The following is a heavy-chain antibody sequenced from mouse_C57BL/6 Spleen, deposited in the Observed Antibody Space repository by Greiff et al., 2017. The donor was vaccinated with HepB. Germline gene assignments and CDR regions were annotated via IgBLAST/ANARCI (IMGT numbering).Heavy chain of an antibody. J-gene: IGHJ2*01. V-gene: IGHV1-59*01. D-gene: IGHD1-1*01. CDR1: GYTFTSYW. CDR2: IDPSDSYT. CDR3: ARAPGSSLFDY. Sequence: QVQLQQPGAELVRPGTSVKLSCKASGYTFTSYWMHWVKQRPGQGLEWIGVIDPSDSYTNYNQKFKGKATLTVDTSASTAYMQLSSLTSEDSAVYYCARAPGSSLFDYWGQGTTLTVSS.